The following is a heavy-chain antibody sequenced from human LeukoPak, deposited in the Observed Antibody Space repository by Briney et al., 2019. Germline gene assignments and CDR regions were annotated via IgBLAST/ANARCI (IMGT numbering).Heavy chain of an antibody. D-gene: IGHD6-6*01. Sequence: AASVNVSYKASGYTFTSYGISWVRQAPGQGLEGMGWISAYNGNTNYAQKLQGRVTMTTDTSTSTAYMELRSLRSDDTAVYYCARQTYSSSSGGEPYYYYMDVWGKGTTVTVSS. V-gene: IGHV1-18*01. J-gene: IGHJ6*03. CDR1: GYTFTSYG. CDR2: ISAYNGNT. CDR3: ARQTYSSSSGGEPYYYYMDV.